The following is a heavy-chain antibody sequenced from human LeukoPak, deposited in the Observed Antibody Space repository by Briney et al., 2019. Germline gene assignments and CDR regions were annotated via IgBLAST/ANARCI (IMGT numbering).Heavy chain of an antibody. CDR3: KGGYSYETLTARRPYYYYGMDV. CDR2: ISYDGSNK. Sequence: PGRSLRLSCAASGFTFSSYGMHWVRQAPGEGLEWVAVISYDGSNKYYADSVKGRFTISRDNSKNTLYLQMNSLRAEDTAVYYCKGGYSYETLTARRPYYYYGMDVWGQGTMVTVSS. D-gene: IGHD5-18*01. V-gene: IGHV3-30*03. CDR1: GFTFSSYG. J-gene: IGHJ6*02.